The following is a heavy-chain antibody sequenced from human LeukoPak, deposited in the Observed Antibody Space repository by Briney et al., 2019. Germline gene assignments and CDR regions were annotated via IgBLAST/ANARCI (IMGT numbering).Heavy chain of an antibody. CDR3: ARQTMSTAEAFDI. CDR2: IYNSGST. D-gene: IGHD4-17*01. J-gene: IGHJ3*02. V-gene: IGHV4-59*08. CDR1: GGSTSTYY. Sequence: PSETLSLTCTVSGGSTSTYYWSWIRQPPGKGLEWIGYIYNSGSTDYNPSLKSRVTISVDTSKNQFSLKLSSVTAADTAVYYCARQTMSTAEAFDIWGQGTMVTVSS.